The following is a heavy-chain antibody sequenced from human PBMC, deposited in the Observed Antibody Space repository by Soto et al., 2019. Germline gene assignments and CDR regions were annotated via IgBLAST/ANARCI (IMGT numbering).Heavy chain of an antibody. J-gene: IGHJ4*02. CDR3: ARDTSTLQLHNRLDY. CDR2: IWYDGSNK. D-gene: IGHD2-2*01. V-gene: IGHV3-33*01. CDR1: GFTFSSYG. Sequence: PGGSLRLSCAASGFTFSSYGMHWVRQAPGKGLEWVAVIWYDGSNKYYADSVKGRFTISRDNSKNTLYLQMNSLRAEDTAVYYCARDTSTLQLHNRLDYWGQGPLVTVSS.